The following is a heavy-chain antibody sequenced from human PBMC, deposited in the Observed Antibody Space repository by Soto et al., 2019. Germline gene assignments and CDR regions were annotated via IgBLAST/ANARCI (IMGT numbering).Heavy chain of an antibody. CDR1: GFTFSSYD. Sequence: GGSLRLSCAASGFTFSSYDMHWVRQATGKGLEWVSAIGTAGDTYYPGSVKGRFTISRENAKNSLYLQMNSLRAGDTAVYYCARAYYYGSGSSTHYYYYYMDVWGKGTTVTVSS. D-gene: IGHD3-10*01. CDR3: ARAYYYGSGSSTHYYYYYMDV. V-gene: IGHV3-13*01. J-gene: IGHJ6*03. CDR2: IGTAGDT.